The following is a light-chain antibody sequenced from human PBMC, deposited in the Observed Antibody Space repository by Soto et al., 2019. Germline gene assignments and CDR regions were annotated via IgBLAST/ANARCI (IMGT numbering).Light chain of an antibody. Sequence: DIQMTQSPSSLSATVGDRVTITCRASQSISSYFNWYQQKPGKAPKLLIYAASSLQSGVPSRFSGSASGTDFTLTISSLQPEDFATYYCQQSYSTPWTFGQGTKVEIK. CDR2: AAS. CDR1: QSISSY. CDR3: QQSYSTPWT. J-gene: IGKJ1*01. V-gene: IGKV1-39*01.